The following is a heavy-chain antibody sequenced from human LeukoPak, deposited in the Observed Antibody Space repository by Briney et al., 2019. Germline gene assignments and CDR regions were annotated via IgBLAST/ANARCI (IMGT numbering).Heavy chain of an antibody. CDR3: ARALLLRAHDAFDI. J-gene: IGHJ3*02. Sequence: SETLSLTCTVSGYSISSGYYWGWIRQPPGKGLEWIGSIYHSGSTYYNPSLKSRVTISVDTSKNQFSLKLSSVTAADTAVYYCARALLLRAHDAFDIWGQGTMVTVSS. CDR1: GYSISSGYY. V-gene: IGHV4-38-2*02. D-gene: IGHD3-22*01. CDR2: IYHSGST.